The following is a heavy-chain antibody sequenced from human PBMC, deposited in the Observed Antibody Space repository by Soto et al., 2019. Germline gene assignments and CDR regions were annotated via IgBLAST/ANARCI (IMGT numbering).Heavy chain of an antibody. CDR3: AKDLRPYDSSGLTLDY. CDR2: ISGSGGST. CDR1: GFTFSSYA. V-gene: IGHV3-23*01. Sequence: GGSLRLSCAASGFTFSSYAMSWVRQAPGKGLEWVSAISGSGGSTYYADSVKGRFTISRDNSKNTLYLQMNSLRAEDTAVYYCAKDLRPYDSSGLTLDYWGQGTLVTVSS. D-gene: IGHD3-22*01. J-gene: IGHJ4*02.